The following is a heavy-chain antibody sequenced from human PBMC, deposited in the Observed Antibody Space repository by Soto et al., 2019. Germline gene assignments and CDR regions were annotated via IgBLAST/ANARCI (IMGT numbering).Heavy chain of an antibody. Sequence: SETLSLTCSVSGDSINRGDYYWSWIRQPPGKGLEWIGSIYYSGSTYYNPSLKSRVTISVDTPKSQFSLKLSSVTAADTAVYYCARGPLAEVITQGFDYWGQGTLVTVSS. CDR2: IYYSGST. V-gene: IGHV4-39*07. CDR1: GDSINRGDYY. CDR3: ARGPLAEVITQGFDY. J-gene: IGHJ4*02. D-gene: IGHD3-22*01.